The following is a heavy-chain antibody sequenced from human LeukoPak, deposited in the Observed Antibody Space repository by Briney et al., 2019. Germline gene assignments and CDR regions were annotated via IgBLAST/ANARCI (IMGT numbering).Heavy chain of an antibody. CDR1: GFTFSSYA. J-gene: IGHJ4*02. Sequence: GGSLRLFCAASGFTFSSYAMSWVRQAPGQGLEWVSSLDESGTATYYADSVRGRFTMSRDNSKNTLSLQMDSLRAEDTATYYCAKKGSLVSPGNYFDYWGQGTQVTVSA. D-gene: IGHD2-2*01. CDR3: AKKGSLVSPGNYFDY. CDR2: LDESGTAT. V-gene: IGHV3-23*05.